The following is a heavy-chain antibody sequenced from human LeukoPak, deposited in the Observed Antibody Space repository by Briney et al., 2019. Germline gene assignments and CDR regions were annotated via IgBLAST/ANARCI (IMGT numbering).Heavy chain of an antibody. J-gene: IGHJ4*02. D-gene: IGHD5-12*01. Sequence: SVKVSCKASGGTFSRYAISWVRQAPGQGLEWMGGIIPIFGTANYAQKFQGRVTITADESTSTAYMEVSGLRSEDTAVYYCARAYSGYDFFDYWGQGILVTVSS. V-gene: IGHV1-69*01. CDR3: ARAYSGYDFFDY. CDR1: GGTFSRYA. CDR2: IIPIFGTA.